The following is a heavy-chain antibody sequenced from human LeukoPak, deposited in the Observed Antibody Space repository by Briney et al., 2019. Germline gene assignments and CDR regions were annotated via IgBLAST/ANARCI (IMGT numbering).Heavy chain of an antibody. CDR2: IYYSGST. V-gene: IGHV4-39*01. D-gene: IGHD3-10*01. CDR1: GGSISSSSYY. CDR3: ARQVIEGFGVLLSQYYFDY. J-gene: IGHJ4*02. Sequence: SETLSLTCTVSGGSISSSSYYWGWIRQPPGKGLEWIGSIYYSGSTYYNPSLKSRVTISVDTSKNQFSLRLSSVTAADTAVYYCARQVIEGFGVLLSQYYFDYWGQGTLVTVSS.